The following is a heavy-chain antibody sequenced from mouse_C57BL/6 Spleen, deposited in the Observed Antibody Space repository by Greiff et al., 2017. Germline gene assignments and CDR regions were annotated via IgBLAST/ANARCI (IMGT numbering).Heavy chain of an antibody. Sequence: EVQLQQSGPELVKPGASVKISCKASGYSFTGYYMNWVKQSPEKSLEWIGEINPSTGGTTYNQKFKAKATLTVDKSSSTAYMQLKSLTSEDSAVYYCARKDDGYSPYYFDYWGQGTTLTVSS. V-gene: IGHV1-42*01. CDR2: INPSTGGT. CDR1: GYSFTGYY. CDR3: ARKDDGYSPYYFDY. J-gene: IGHJ2*01. D-gene: IGHD2-3*01.